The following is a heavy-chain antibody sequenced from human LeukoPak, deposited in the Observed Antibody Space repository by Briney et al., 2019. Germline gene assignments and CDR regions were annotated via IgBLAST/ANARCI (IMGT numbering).Heavy chain of an antibody. CDR2: INPNSGGT. D-gene: IGHD3-22*01. CDR1: GYTFTAYY. CDR3: ARDLDYYDSSGYGSHAFDI. Sequence: VASVKVSCKASGYTFTAYYMHWVRQAPGQGLEWMGWINPNSGGTNCAQKFQGRVTMTRDTSISTAYMELSRLRSDDTAVYYCARDLDYYDSSGYGSHAFDIWGQGTMVTVSS. J-gene: IGHJ3*02. V-gene: IGHV1-2*02.